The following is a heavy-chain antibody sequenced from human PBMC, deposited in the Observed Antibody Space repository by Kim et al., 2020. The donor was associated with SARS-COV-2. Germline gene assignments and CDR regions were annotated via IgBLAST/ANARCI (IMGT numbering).Heavy chain of an antibody. CDR2: ISGSGGST. D-gene: IGHD2-21*02. CDR1: GFTFSSYA. V-gene: IGHV3-23*01. J-gene: IGHJ4*02. CDR3: AKDPRLAYCGGDCYHREEGLDY. Sequence: GGSLRLSCAASGFTFSSYAMSWVSQAPGKGLEWVSAISGSGGSTYYADSVKGRFTISRDNSKNTLYLQMNSLRAEDTAVYYCAKDPRLAYCGGDCYHREEGLDYWGQGTLVTVSS.